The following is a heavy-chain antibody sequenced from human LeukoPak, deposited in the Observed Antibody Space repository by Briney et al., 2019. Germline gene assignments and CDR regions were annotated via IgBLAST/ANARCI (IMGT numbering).Heavy chain of an antibody. CDR1: GFTFSSYG. J-gene: IGHJ4*02. D-gene: IGHD6-13*01. V-gene: IGHV3-30*02. CDR2: IPFDGNNK. CDR3: AKDQYSSSWYADY. Sequence: GGSLRLSCAASGFTFSSYGMHWVRQAPGKGLEWVAFIPFDGNNKYYADSVKARFTISRDNSKNTLYLEMNSLRPEDTAVYYCAKDQYSSSWYADYWGQGTLVIVSS.